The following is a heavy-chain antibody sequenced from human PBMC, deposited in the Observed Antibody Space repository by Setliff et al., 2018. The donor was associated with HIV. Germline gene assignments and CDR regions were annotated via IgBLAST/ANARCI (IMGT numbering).Heavy chain of an antibody. CDR2: IGYNGDT. D-gene: IGHD2-15*01. CDR3: ARWGASGGRPDWHAFDM. CDR1: GGSINSYY. V-gene: IGHV4-59*01. Sequence: SETLSLTCTVSGGSINSYYWNWIRQSPGKGLEWIGYIGYNGDTSYNPSLSSRVTLSVDRSKNQFSLKLSSVSAADTAVYFCARWGASGGRPDWHAFDMWGQGTMVPVSS. J-gene: IGHJ3*02.